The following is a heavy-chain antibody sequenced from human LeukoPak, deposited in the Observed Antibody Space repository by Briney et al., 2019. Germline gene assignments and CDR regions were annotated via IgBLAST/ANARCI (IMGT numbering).Heavy chain of an antibody. V-gene: IGHV5-51*01. J-gene: IGHJ4*02. Sequence: GESLKISCKGSGYSFTSHWIGWVRQMPGKGLEWMGIIYPGDSDTRYSPSFQGQVTISADKSISTAYLQWSSLKASDTAMYYCARVYYGSGSYPHFWGQGTLVTVSS. CDR3: ARVYYGSGSYPHF. D-gene: IGHD3-10*01. CDR1: GYSFTSHW. CDR2: IYPGDSDT.